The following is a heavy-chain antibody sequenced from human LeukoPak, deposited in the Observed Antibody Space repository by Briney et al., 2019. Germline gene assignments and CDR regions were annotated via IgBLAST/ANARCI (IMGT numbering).Heavy chain of an antibody. D-gene: IGHD6-13*01. Sequence: SETLSLTCTVSGDSISSSSFYWGWIRQPPGKGLEWIGSIHYSGSTYYNPSLKSRVTISVDTSKNQFSLKLSSVTAADTAVYYCARHFRSIAAAGTMWAFDIWGQGTMVTVSS. J-gene: IGHJ3*02. V-gene: IGHV4-39*01. CDR3: ARHFRSIAAAGTMWAFDI. CDR2: IHYSGST. CDR1: GDSISSSSFY.